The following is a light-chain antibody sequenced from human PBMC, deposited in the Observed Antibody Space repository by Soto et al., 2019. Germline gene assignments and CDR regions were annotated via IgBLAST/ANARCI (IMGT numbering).Light chain of an antibody. J-gene: IGKJ2*01. Sequence: AIQMTQSPSSLSASVGDRVTITCRASQGIRNDLGWYQQKPGKAPKLLIYAASSVQSGVPSRFSGSGSGTDFTLTISSLQPEDFGTYYCLQDYNYPYTFGQGTTVDIK. V-gene: IGKV1-6*01. CDR3: LQDYNYPYT. CDR1: QGIRND. CDR2: AAS.